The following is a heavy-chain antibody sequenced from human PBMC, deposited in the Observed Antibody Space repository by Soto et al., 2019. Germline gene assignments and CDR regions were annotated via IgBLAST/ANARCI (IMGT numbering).Heavy chain of an antibody. CDR2: IIPIFGTA. V-gene: IGHV1-69*01. CDR1: GGTFSSYA. Sequence: VQLVQSGAEVKKPGSSVKVSCKASGGTFSSYAISWVRQAPGQGLEWMGGIIPIFGTANYAQKFQGRVTITADESTSTAYMELSSLRSEDTAVYYCARVVVITTSFVYYYYGMDVWGQGTTVTVS. D-gene: IGHD3-22*01. CDR3: ARVVVITTSFVYYYYGMDV. J-gene: IGHJ6*02.